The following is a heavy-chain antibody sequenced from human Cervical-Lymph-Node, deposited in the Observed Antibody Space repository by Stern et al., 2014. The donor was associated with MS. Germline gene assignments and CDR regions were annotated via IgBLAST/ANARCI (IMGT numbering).Heavy chain of an antibody. CDR1: GFTFDDYA. J-gene: IGHJ6*02. V-gene: IGHV3-9*01. Sequence: EVQLLESGGGLVQPGRSLRLSCAASGFTFDDYAMHWVRQAPGKGLEWVSGISWNRGSIGYADSVKGRFTISRDNAKNSLYLQMNSLRAEDTALYYCAKGPVVDYGMDVWGQGTTVTVSS. D-gene: IGHD2-2*01. CDR2: ISWNRGSI. CDR3: AKGPVVDYGMDV.